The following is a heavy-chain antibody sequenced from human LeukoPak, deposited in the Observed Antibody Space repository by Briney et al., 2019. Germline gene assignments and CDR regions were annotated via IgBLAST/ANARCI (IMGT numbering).Heavy chain of an antibody. CDR1: GGTFSSYT. CDR2: IIPILGIA. Sequence: SVKVSCKASGGTFSSYTISWVRQAPGQGLEWMGRIIPILGIANYAQKFQGRVTTTADKSTSTAYMELSSLRSEDTAVYYCARDYGDYSYYFDYWGQGTLVTVSS. D-gene: IGHD4-17*01. V-gene: IGHV1-69*04. J-gene: IGHJ4*02. CDR3: ARDYGDYSYYFDY.